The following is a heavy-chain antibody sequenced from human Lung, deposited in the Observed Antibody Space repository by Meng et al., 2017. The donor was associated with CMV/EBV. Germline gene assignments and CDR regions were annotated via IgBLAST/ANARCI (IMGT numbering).Heavy chain of an antibody. J-gene: IGHJ6*02. CDR2: ISSRSTYK. D-gene: IGHD3-16*01. Sequence: GGSLTLXXAASGFALSNHNINWVRQAPGKGLQWVSSISSRSTYKYYADSVKGRFTISRDNAKNSVYLQMNSLRAEDTAVYYCVRDNSEGDYYNYGMDVWGQGTXVTVSS. CDR3: VRDNSEGDYYNYGMDV. CDR1: GFALSNHN. V-gene: IGHV3-21*01.